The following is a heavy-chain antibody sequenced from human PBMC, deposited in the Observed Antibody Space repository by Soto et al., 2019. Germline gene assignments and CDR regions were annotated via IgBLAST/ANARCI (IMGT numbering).Heavy chain of an antibody. D-gene: IGHD3-10*01. CDR2: ISYDGNNE. Sequence: GGSLRLSCVASGCTFNSHGMRWVRQVPGKGLEWLAVISYDGNNEYYTDSVKGRFTISRENSRNTVSLQMNSLRADDTAIYYCAKGSGSYYAHFAYYIDVWGKGTTVTVSS. V-gene: IGHV3-30*18. J-gene: IGHJ6*03. CDR3: AKGSGSYYAHFAYYIDV. CDR1: GCTFNSHG.